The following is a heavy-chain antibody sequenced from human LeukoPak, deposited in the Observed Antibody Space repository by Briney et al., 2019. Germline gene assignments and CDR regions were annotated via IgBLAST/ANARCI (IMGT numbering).Heavy chain of an antibody. J-gene: IGHJ4*02. CDR2: INPDGGRT. D-gene: IGHD5-24*01. CDR1: VHTLPRHY. CDR3: AITRDGYNGNYFGL. V-gene: IGHV1-46*01. Sequence: GASVTVSCKESVHTLPRHYIHWVRQAPGHAREWVGIINPDGGRTTYAQKFQGRVTMTRDTSTSTIYMDLGSLRSDDSAIYYCAITRDGYNGNYFGLWGQGTLVTVSS.